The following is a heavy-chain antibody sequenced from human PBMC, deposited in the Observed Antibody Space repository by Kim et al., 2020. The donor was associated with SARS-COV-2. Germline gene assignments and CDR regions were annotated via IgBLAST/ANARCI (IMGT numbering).Heavy chain of an antibody. CDR2: IHNRGST. V-gene: IGHV4-31*03. D-gene: IGHD2-15*01. CDR3: AREAVGGYGLDA. J-gene: IGHJ6*02. CDR1: GDSINSGGYY. Sequence: SETLSLTCTVSGDSINSGGYYWTWIRQHPGKGLEWIGLIHNRGSTYYNPSLKSRVSISVDTSKNQVSLRLSSVTGADTAIHYCAREAVGGYGLDAWGQVT.